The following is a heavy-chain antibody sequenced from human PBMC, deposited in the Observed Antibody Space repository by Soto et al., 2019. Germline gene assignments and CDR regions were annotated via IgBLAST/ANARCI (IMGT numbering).Heavy chain of an antibody. V-gene: IGHV3-23*01. CDR3: AKGDLLWDPFDF. CDR2: ITAGGYSA. CDR1: GLAFSNYA. J-gene: IGHJ4*02. Sequence: EAQLLESGGGLVQPGGSLRLSCAASGLAFSNYAMTWFARAPGKGLEWVSIITAGGYSAYYGGAVKGRFTTSRDNSRSTLYLQMNGLRADDTAVYYCAKGDLLWDPFDFWGQGTLVTVSS. D-gene: IGHD3-16*01.